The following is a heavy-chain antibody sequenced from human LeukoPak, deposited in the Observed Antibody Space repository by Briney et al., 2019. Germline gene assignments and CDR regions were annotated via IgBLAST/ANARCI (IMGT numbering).Heavy chain of an antibody. CDR1: GGSISSYY. J-gene: IGHJ6*02. V-gene: IGHV4-59*12. CDR2: IYYSGST. D-gene: IGHD6-13*01. CDR3: ASSSWYGHYGMDV. Sequence: SETLSLTCTVSGGSISSYYWSWIRQPPGKGLEWIGYIYYSGSTYYNPSLKSRVTISVDTSKNQFSLKLSSVTAADTAVYYCASSSWYGHYGMDVWGQGTTVTVSS.